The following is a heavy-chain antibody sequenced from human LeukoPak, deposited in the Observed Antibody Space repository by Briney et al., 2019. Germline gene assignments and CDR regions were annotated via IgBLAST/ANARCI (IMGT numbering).Heavy chain of an antibody. CDR1: GGIFSSYA. V-gene: IGHV1-46*01. J-gene: IGHJ6*02. Sequence: GASVKVSCKASGGIFSSYAISWVRQAPGQGLEWMGIINPSGGSTSYAQKFQGRVTMTRDTSTSTVYMELSSLRSEDTAVYYCARDMAVTNPPSRLLLGGMDVWGQGTTVTVSS. CDR2: INPSGGST. CDR3: ARDMAVTNPPSRLLLGGMDV. D-gene: IGHD4-17*01.